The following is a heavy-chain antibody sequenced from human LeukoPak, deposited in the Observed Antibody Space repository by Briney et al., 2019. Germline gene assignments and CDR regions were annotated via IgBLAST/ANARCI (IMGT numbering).Heavy chain of an antibody. Sequence: SETLSLTCTVSGGSISSSSYYWGWIRQPPRKGLEWIGSIYYSGSTYYNPSLKSRVTISVDTSKNQFSLKLSSVTAADTAVYYCASSHGLRPNWGLYYYYYGMDVWGQGTTVTVSS. CDR1: GGSISSSSYY. CDR3: ASSHGLRPNWGLYYYYYGMDV. J-gene: IGHJ6*02. CDR2: IYYSGST. D-gene: IGHD7-27*01. V-gene: IGHV4-39*07.